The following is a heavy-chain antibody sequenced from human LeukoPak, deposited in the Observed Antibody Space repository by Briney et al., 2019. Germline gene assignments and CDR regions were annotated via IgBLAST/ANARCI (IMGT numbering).Heavy chain of an antibody. Sequence: PGGSLRLSCAASGFTFSSYAMHWVRQAPGKGLEWVAVISYDGSNKYYADSVKGRFTISRDNSKNTLYLQMNSLRAEDTAVYYCARTFPGATGLLRIWGQGTMVTVSS. J-gene: IGHJ3*02. CDR2: ISYDGSNK. V-gene: IGHV3-30-3*01. CDR3: ARTFPGATGLLRI. CDR1: GFTFSSYA. D-gene: IGHD1-26*01.